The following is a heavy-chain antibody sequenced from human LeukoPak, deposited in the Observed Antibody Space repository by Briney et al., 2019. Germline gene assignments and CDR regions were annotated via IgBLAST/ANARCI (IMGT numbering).Heavy chain of an antibody. CDR2: IRYDGSHE. Sequence: PGGSLRLSCAASGFTFGSYGMHWVRQAPGKGLEWVAFIRYDGSHEYYADSVKGRFTISRDNSKNTLYLQMNSVRSEDTALYYCAKPSGSGVDYWGQGTRVTVSS. J-gene: IGHJ4*01. D-gene: IGHD1-26*01. CDR1: GFTFGSYG. CDR3: AKPSGSGVDY. V-gene: IGHV3-30*02.